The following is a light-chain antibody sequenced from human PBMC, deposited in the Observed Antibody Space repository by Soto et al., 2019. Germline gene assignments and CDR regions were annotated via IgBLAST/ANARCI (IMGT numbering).Light chain of an antibody. Sequence: QSALTQPASVSGSPGQSITISCTGTSSDVGSYNLVSWYQQYPGKAPKLMIYEGSKRPSGVSNRFSGSKSGNTASLTISGLQAEDEADYYCCSYAGSSPLLFGGGTKLTVL. J-gene: IGLJ3*02. V-gene: IGLV2-23*01. CDR2: EGS. CDR3: CSYAGSSPLL. CDR1: SSDVGSYNL.